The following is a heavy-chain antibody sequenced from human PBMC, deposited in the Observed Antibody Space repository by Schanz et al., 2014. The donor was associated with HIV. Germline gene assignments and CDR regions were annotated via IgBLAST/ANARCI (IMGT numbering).Heavy chain of an antibody. J-gene: IGHJ3*02. CDR2: IKEDGSEK. CDR3: AKDIFYDSSGLNPGWGSFDI. CDR1: GFTFNSYG. V-gene: IGHV3-7*03. D-gene: IGHD3-22*01. Sequence: VQLVESGGGVVQPGRSLRLSCAASGFTFNSYGMHWVRQAPGKGLEWVANIKEDGSEKYHADSVKGRFTISRDNGRNSLYLQMNSLRPEDTALYYCAKDIFYDSSGLNPGWGSFDIWGQGTLVTVSS.